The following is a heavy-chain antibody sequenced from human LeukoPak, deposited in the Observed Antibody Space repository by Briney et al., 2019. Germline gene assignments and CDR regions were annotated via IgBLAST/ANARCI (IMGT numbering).Heavy chain of an antibody. J-gene: IGHJ4*02. CDR3: ATQRRMVVPAAIIY. CDR2: FDPEDGET. D-gene: IGHD2-2*01. Sequence: ASVKVSCKVSGYTLTELSMHWVRQAPGKGLEWMGSFDPEDGETIYAQKFQGRVTMTEDTSTDTAYMELSSLRSEDTAVYYCATQRRMVVPAAIIYWGQGTLVTVSS. CDR1: GYTLTELS. V-gene: IGHV1-24*01.